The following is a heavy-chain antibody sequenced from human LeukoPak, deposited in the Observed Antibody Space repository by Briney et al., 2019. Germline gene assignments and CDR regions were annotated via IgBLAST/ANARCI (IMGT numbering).Heavy chain of an antibody. D-gene: IGHD6-19*01. J-gene: IGHJ4*02. CDR2: IKSKTDGGTT. Sequence: GGSLRLSCAASGFTFSNAWMNWVRQAPGKELEWVGRIKSKTDGGTTEYAAPVKGRFTISRDDSKNTLYLQMNSLRAEDTAVYYCVLRGAVAAADFWGQGTLVTVSS. CDR1: GFTFSNAW. V-gene: IGHV3-15*01. CDR3: VLRGAVAAADF.